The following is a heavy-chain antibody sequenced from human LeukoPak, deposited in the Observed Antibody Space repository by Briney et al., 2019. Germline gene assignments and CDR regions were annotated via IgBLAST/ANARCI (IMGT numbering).Heavy chain of an antibody. CDR2: IYYSGST. CDR3: AREGAYYDSSGYDDY. J-gene: IGHJ4*02. CDR1: GGSISSGDYY. V-gene: IGHV4-30-4*08. D-gene: IGHD3-22*01. Sequence: SETLSLTCTVSGGSISSGDYYWSWIRQPPGKGLECIGYIYYSGSTYYNPSLKSRVTISVDTSKNQFSLKLSSVTAADTAVYYCAREGAYYDSSGYDDYWGQGTLVTVSS.